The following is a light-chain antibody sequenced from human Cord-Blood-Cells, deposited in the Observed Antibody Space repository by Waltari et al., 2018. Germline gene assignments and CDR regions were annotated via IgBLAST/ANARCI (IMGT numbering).Light chain of an antibody. CDR2: GAS. V-gene: IGKV3-15*01. Sequence: EIVMPQSPATLSVSPGERATLSCTASQSVSSNLAWYQQTPGQAPRLLIYGASTRATGIPARFSGSGSGTEFTLTISSLQSEDFAVYYCQQYNNWITFGQGTRLEIK. CDR3: QQYNNWIT. J-gene: IGKJ5*01. CDR1: QSVSSN.